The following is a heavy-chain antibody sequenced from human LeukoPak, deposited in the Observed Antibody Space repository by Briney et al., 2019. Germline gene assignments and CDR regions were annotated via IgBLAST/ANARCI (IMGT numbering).Heavy chain of an antibody. CDR3: ARDSMTYYYGSGSSDYYYYYMDV. CDR2: IISSSSYI. J-gene: IGHJ6*03. D-gene: IGHD3-10*01. V-gene: IGHV3-21*01. Sequence: PGGSLRPSCAASGFTFSSYSMNWVRQAPGKGLEWVSSIISSSSYIYYADSVKGRLTISRDNAKNSLYLQMNSLRAKDTAVYYCARDSMTYYYGSGSSDYYYYYMDVWGKGTTVTVSS. CDR1: GFTFSSYS.